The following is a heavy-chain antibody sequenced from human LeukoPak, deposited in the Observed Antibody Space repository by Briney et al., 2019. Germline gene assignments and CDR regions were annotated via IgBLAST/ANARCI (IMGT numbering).Heavy chain of an antibody. CDR3: AKGSKIGSPTSDFDY. Sequence: GGSLRLSCAASGFTFSSYAMSWVRQAPGKGLEWVSSISGSGGSTYYADSVKGRFTISRDNSKNTLYLQMNSLRADDTAVYYCAKGSKIGSPTSDFDYWGQGTLVTVAS. J-gene: IGHJ4*02. CDR1: GFTFSSYA. CDR2: ISGSGGST. D-gene: IGHD1-26*01. V-gene: IGHV3-23*01.